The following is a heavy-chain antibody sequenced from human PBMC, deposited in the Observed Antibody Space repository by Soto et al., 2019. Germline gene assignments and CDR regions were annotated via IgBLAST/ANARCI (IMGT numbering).Heavy chain of an antibody. CDR1: GFTFSSYA. CDR3: ARVKVDFWSGYYTGGWYYYGMDV. Sequence: GGSLRLSCAASGFTFSSYAMHWVRQAPGKGLEWVAVISYDGSNKYYADSVKGRFTISRDNSRNTLYLQMNSLRAEDTAVYCCARVKVDFWSGYYTGGWYYYGMDVWGQGTTVTVSS. CDR2: ISYDGSNK. V-gene: IGHV3-30-3*01. D-gene: IGHD3-3*01. J-gene: IGHJ6*02.